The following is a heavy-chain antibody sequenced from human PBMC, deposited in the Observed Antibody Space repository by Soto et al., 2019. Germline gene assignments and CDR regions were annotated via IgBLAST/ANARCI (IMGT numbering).Heavy chain of an antibody. J-gene: IGHJ3*02. CDR2: ISSDESNE. V-gene: IGHV3-33*01. Sequence: GGSVRLSCAASGFPFSSSVIHWLRQAPGRGLEWVAVISSDESNEDYADSVKGRFTISRDNSKNTLYLQMNSLRAEDKAVYYCAIGLIKIAGGASDIWGQGTVVTVSS. CDR3: AIGLIKIAGGASDI. D-gene: IGHD3-16*01. CDR1: GFPFSSSV.